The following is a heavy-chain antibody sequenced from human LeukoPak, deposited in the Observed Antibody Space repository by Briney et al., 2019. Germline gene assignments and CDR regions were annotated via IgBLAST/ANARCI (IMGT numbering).Heavy chain of an antibody. Sequence: GGALRLSCAPSVFTFSIYGMQWVPEALGEGLEGVSYISSSGSTIYYVDSVKGRFTISRDNAKNSLYLQMNSLRAEDTAVYYCAELVITMIGGVWGKGTTVTISS. J-gene: IGHJ6*04. V-gene: IGHV3-48*04. D-gene: IGHD3-10*02. CDR3: AELVITMIGGV. CDR1: VFTFSIYG. CDR2: ISSSGSTI.